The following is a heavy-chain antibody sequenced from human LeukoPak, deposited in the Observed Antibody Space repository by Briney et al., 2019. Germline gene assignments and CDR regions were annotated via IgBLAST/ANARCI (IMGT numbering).Heavy chain of an antibody. Sequence: GSSVKVSCKASGGTFSSYAISWVRQAPGQGLEWMGRIIPILGIANYAQKFQGRVRITADKSTSTAYMELSSLRSEDTAVYYCAREVVVISPNAFDIWGQGTMVTVSS. CDR1: GGTFSSYA. J-gene: IGHJ3*02. V-gene: IGHV1-69*04. CDR2: IIPILGIA. CDR3: AREVVVISPNAFDI. D-gene: IGHD3-22*01.